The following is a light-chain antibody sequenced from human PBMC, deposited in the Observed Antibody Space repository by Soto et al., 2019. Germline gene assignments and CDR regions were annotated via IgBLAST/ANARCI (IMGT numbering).Light chain of an antibody. V-gene: IGKV3-11*01. CDR1: QSIGST. CDR3: QQRSKWPVT. Sequence: EIVLTQSPDTLSLSPGERAIFSCRTSQSIGSTLAWYQHKPGQAPRLLIYDASKRATGIPARFSGSGSGTDFTLTISSLEPEDFAVYFFQQRSKWPVTFGPGTTVDIK. CDR2: DAS. J-gene: IGKJ3*01.